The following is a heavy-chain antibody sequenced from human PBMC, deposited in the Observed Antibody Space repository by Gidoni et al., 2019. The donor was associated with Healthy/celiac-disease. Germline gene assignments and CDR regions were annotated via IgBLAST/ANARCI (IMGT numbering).Heavy chain of an antibody. CDR3: AKTSIAVAGAPRGYFDY. CDR1: GFTFSSYA. J-gene: IGHJ4*02. CDR2: ISGSGGST. V-gene: IGHV3-23*01. D-gene: IGHD6-19*01. Sequence: EVQLLESGGGLVQPGGSLRLSCAASGFTFSSYAMSWVRQAPGKGLEWVSAISGSGGSTYYADSVKGRFTISRDNSKNTLYLQMNSLRAEDTAVYYCAKTSIAVAGAPRGYFDYWGQGTLVTVSS.